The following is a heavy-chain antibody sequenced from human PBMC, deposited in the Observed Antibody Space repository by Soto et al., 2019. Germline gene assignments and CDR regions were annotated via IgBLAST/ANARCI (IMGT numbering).Heavy chain of an antibody. CDR3: ARGSTTEKVDS. CDR1: GDRVSSGVYS. J-gene: IGHJ4*02. V-gene: IGHV4-30-4*01. CDR2: IHNSGSP. Sequence: SETMSLGCAVCGDRVSSGVYSWSWLRQSPGKGLEWIGHIHNSGSPYNNPSLKSRVTISADTSMNQFSLALTSVTAADTAMYYGARGSTTEKVDSWGKGILVPVSS.